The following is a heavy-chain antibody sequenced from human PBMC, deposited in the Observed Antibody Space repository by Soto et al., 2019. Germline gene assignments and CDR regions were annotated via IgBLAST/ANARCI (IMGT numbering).Heavy chain of an antibody. V-gene: IGHV4-30-2*01. CDR2: IYHSGST. Sequence: SETLSLTCAVSGGSISSGGYSWSWIRQPPGKGLEWIGYIYHSGSTYYNPSLKSRVTISVDRSENQFSLKLSSVTAADTAVYYCARHRGYSYGNYFDYWGQGTLVTVSS. CDR3: ARHRGYSYGNYFDY. CDR1: GGSISSGGYS. D-gene: IGHD5-18*01. J-gene: IGHJ4*02.